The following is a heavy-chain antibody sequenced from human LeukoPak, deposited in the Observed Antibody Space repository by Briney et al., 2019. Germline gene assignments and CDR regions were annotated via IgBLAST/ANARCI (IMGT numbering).Heavy chain of an antibody. J-gene: IGHJ4*02. CDR2: INPNSGGT. CDR1: GYIFTDYY. D-gene: IGHD5-18*01. Sequence: ASVKVSCKASGYIFTDYYMHWVRQAPGQELGWMGRINPNSGGTNYAQRFQGRVTMTRDTSTSTVYMELSSLRSEDTAVYYCARAFPPRGYSYDVIDYWGQGTLVTVSS. CDR3: ARAFPPRGYSYDVIDY. V-gene: IGHV1/OR15-1*04.